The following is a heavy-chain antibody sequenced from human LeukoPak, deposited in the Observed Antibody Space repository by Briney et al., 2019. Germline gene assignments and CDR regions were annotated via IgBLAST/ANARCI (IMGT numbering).Heavy chain of an antibody. CDR1: GGTFSSYA. Sequence: ASVKVSCKASGGTFSSYAISWVRQAPGQGLEWMGRIIPILGIANYAQKFQGRVTITTDKSTSTAYMELSSLRSEDTAVYYCASGQGGSGSKLAYYYYMDVWGKGTTVTVSS. J-gene: IGHJ6*03. V-gene: IGHV1-69*04. CDR3: ASGQGGSGSKLAYYYYMDV. D-gene: IGHD3-10*01. CDR2: IIPILGIA.